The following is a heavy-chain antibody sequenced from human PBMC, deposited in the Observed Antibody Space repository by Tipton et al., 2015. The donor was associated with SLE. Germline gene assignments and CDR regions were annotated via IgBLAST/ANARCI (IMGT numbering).Heavy chain of an antibody. CDR1: GGSLSSYY. Sequence: TLSLTCTVSGGSLSSYYWSWIRQPPGKGLEWIGDIYYSGGTHYNPPLKSRVTISVETSKNQFSLKLSSVTAADTAVYYCARSTDYSKFDYWRQGTLVTVSS. CDR2: IYYSGGT. J-gene: IGHJ4*02. CDR3: ARSTDYSKFDY. D-gene: IGHD4-11*01. V-gene: IGHV4-59*12.